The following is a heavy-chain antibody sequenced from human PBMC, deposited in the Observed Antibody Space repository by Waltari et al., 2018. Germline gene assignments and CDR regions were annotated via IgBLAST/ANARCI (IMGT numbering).Heavy chain of an antibody. CDR2: IYWNGDE. V-gene: IGHV2-5*01. J-gene: IGHJ3*02. CDR1: GFSLSTNGVG. D-gene: IGHD3-16*01. CDR3: AHEFGAFDI. Sequence: QITLKESGPTLVKPTQTLTLTCTFSGFSLSTNGVGVGWIRQPPGKAPEWLALIYWNGDEGYNPSLRSRLTITKDTSKNQVVLTMTNMDPVDTATYYCAHEFGAFDIWGQGTMVTVSS.